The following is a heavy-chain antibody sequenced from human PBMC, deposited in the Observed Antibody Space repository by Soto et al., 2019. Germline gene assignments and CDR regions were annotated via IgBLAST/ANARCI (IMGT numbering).Heavy chain of an antibody. J-gene: IGHJ4*02. CDR2: IIPIFGTA. CDR1: GATFSSYG. CDR3: ARTIEYSSSSSYFDY. V-gene: IGHV1-69*13. Sequence: ASLKVSCKASGATFSSYGISWVRQAPGQGLEWMGGIIPIFGTANYAQKFQGRVTITADESTSTAYMELSSLRSEDTAVYYCARTIEYSSSSSYFDYWGQGTLVTVSS. D-gene: IGHD6-6*01.